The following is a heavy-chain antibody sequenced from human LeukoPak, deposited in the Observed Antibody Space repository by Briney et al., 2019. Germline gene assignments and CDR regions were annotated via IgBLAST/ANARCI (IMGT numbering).Heavy chain of an antibody. Sequence: GESLKISCKGSGYSFTAYWIAWVRQMPGKGLEWMGIIYPGDSNTRFSPSFQGQVTISADKSISTAYLQWSSLKASDTAMYYCARRRYCSSTSCYGFDYWGQGTLVTVSS. V-gene: IGHV5-51*01. D-gene: IGHD2-2*01. CDR3: ARRRYCSSTSCYGFDY. CDR2: IYPGDSNT. CDR1: GYSFTAYW. J-gene: IGHJ4*02.